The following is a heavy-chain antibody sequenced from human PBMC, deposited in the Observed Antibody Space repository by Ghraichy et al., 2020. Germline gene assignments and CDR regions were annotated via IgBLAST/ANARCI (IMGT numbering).Heavy chain of an antibody. CDR1: GYSISSGYY. D-gene: IGHD3-22*01. J-gene: IGHJ4*02. CDR2: IYHSGIT. CDR3: ARERRDTYYYDSSGGIVDDY. V-gene: IGHV4-38-2*02. Sequence: SETLSLTCAVSGYSISSGYYWGWIRQPPGKGLEWIGHIYHSGITYYNPSLKSRVSISVDTSKNQFSLKLSSVTAADTAVYYCARERRDTYYYDSSGGIVDDYWGQGSLVTVSS.